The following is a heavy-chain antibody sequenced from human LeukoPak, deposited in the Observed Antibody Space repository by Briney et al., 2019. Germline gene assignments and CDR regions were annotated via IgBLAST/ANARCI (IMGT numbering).Heavy chain of an antibody. CDR3: ARGYGDSIHFDY. Sequence: GGSLRLSCAASGFTSSTYWMNWVRQAPGKGLEWVANIRQDGSDKYYVDSVKGRFAISRDNAKNSLYLQMNSLRAEDTAVYYCARGYGDSIHFDYWGQGTLVTVSS. D-gene: IGHD4-17*01. CDR2: IRQDGSDK. CDR1: GFTSSTYW. V-gene: IGHV3-7*04. J-gene: IGHJ4*02.